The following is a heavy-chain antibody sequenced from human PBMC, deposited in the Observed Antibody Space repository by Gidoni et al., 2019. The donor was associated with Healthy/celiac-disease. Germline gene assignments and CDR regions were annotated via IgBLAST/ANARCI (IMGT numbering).Heavy chain of an antibody. J-gene: IGHJ4*02. V-gene: IGHV3-30*04. CDR1: GCTFSSYA. CDR2: ISYDGSNK. D-gene: IGHD3-16*01. CDR3: ARGRTFLGGVDY. Sequence: QGQLVESGGGAVQPGRSLRLSCAASGCTFSSYAMHWVRQAPGKGLEWVAVISYDGSNKYYTDSVKGRFTISRDNSKSTLYLQMNSLRAEGTAVYYCARGRTFLGGVDYWGQGTLVTVSS.